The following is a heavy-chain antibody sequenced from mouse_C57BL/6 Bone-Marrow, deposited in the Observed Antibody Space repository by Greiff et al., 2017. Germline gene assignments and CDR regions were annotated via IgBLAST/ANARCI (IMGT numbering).Heavy chain of an antibody. J-gene: IGHJ3*01. D-gene: IGHD2-4*01. CDR1: GYTFTDYY. CDR2: INPNNGGT. V-gene: IGHV1-26*01. CDR3: ARERLRRATWFAY. Sequence: EVQLQQSGPELVKPGASVKISCKASGYTFTDYYMNWVKQSHGKSLEWIGDINPNNGGTSYNQKFKGKATLTVDKSSSTAYMELRSLTSEDSAVYYCARERLRRATWFAYWGQGTLVTVAA.